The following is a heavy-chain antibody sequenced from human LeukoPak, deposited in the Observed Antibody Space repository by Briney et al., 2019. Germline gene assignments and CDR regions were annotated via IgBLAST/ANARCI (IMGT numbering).Heavy chain of an antibody. J-gene: IGHJ6*02. CDR3: ARVGTVTHYYYYGIDI. CDR2: IYYSGST. Sequence: SETLSLTCTVSGGSISSGGYYWSWIRQHPGKGLEWIGYIYYSGSTYYNPSLKSRVTISVDTSKNQFSLKLSSVTAADTAVYYCARVGTVTHYYYYGIDIWGQGTTVTVSS. CDR1: GGSISSGGYY. D-gene: IGHD4-17*01. V-gene: IGHV4-31*03.